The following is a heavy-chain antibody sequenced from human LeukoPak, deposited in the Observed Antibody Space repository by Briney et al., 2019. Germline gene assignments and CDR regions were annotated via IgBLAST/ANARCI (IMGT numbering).Heavy chain of an antibody. CDR2: IYTSGST. V-gene: IGHV4-61*02. Sequence: PSQTLSLTCTVSGGSISSGSYYWSWIRQPAGKGLEWIGRIYTSGSTNYNPSLKSRVTISVDTSKNQFSLKLSSVTAADTAVYYCARERLGLDQYNWNDDRFDYWGQGTLVTVSS. CDR3: ARERLGLDQYNWNDDRFDY. D-gene: IGHD1-1*01. J-gene: IGHJ4*02. CDR1: GGSISSGSYY.